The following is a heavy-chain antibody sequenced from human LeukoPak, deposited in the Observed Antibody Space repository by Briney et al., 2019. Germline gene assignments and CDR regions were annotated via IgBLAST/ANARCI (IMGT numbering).Heavy chain of an antibody. V-gene: IGHV3-48*03. J-gene: IGHJ5*02. D-gene: IGHD2/OR15-2a*01. CDR1: GFTFSRYE. CDR2: ISSSGSTI. CDR3: ARGKTSQNIVTRKTYNWFDP. Sequence: GGSLRLSCAASGFTFSRYEMNWVRQAPGKGLEWVSYISSSGSTIYYADSVKGRFTISRDNAKNSLYLQMKSLRAEDTAVYYCARGKTSQNIVTRKTYNWFDPWGQGTLVTVSS.